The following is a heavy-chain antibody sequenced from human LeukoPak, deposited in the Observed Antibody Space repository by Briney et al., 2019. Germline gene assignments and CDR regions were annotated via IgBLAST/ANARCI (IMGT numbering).Heavy chain of an antibody. CDR2: INHSGST. CDR3: ARERVSGSTYYYYYYMDV. V-gene: IGHV4-34*01. D-gene: IGHD2-2*01. Sequence: PSETLSLTCAVYGGSFSGYYWSWIRQPPGKGLEWIGEINHSGSTNYNPSLKSRVTISVDTSKNQFSLKLSSVTAADTAVYYCARERVSGSTYYYYYYMDVWGKGTTVTVSS. CDR1: GGSFSGYY. J-gene: IGHJ6*03.